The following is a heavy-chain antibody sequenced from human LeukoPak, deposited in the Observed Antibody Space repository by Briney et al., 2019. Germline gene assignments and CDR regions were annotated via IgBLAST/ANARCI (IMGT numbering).Heavy chain of an antibody. CDR1: GFSLSTSGMC. V-gene: IGHV2-70*11. J-gene: IGHJ6*03. Sequence: SGPTLVNPTQTLTLTCTFSGFSLSTSGMCVSWIRQPPGKALEWLARIDWDDDKYYSTSLKTRLTISKDTSKNQVVLTMTNVDPVDTATYYCARTPAFYYYMDVWGKGTTVTVSS. CDR3: ARTPAFYYYMDV. CDR2: IDWDDDK.